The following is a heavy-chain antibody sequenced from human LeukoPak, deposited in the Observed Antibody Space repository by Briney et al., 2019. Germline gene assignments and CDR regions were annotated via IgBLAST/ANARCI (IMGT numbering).Heavy chain of an antibody. V-gene: IGHV4-31*03. J-gene: IGHJ4*02. CDR1: GGPISSGGYY. CDR3: ARDGYSYGEAFDY. D-gene: IGHD5-18*01. Sequence: PSETLSLTCTVSGGPISSGGYYWSWIRQHPGKGLEWIGYIYYSGSTYYNPSLKSRVTISVDTSKNQFSLKLSSVTAADTAVYYCARDGYSYGEAFDYWGQGTLVTVSS. CDR2: IYYSGST.